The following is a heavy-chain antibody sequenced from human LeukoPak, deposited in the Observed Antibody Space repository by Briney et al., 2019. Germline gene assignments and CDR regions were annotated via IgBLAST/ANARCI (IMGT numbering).Heavy chain of an antibody. CDR3: TTLFNDWPNTAAFDY. D-gene: IGHD3-9*01. CDR2: TNWNSNAI. Sequence: GGSLRLPCTASGFTFDDYAMHWVRQAPGKGLEWVSSTNWNSNAIGYADSVKGRFTISRDNAKNSLYMQMNSLKTEDTAVYYCTTLFNDWPNTAAFDYWGQGTLVTVSS. V-gene: IGHV3-9*01. J-gene: IGHJ4*02. CDR1: GFTFDDYA.